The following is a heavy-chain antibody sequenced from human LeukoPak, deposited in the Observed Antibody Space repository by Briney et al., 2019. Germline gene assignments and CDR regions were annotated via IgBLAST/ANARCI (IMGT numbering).Heavy chain of an antibody. CDR3: ATGDSALGADYFDY. J-gene: IGHJ4*02. Sequence: ASVKVSCKVSGYTLTELSMHWVRQAPGKGLEWMGGFDPENGETIYAQKFQGRVTMTEDTSTDTAYMELSSLRSEDTAVYYCATGDSALGADYFDYWGQGTLVTVSS. V-gene: IGHV1-24*01. D-gene: IGHD6-6*01. CDR2: FDPENGET. CDR1: GYTLTELS.